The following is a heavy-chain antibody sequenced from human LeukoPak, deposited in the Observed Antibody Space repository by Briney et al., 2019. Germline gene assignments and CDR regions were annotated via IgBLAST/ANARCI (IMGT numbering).Heavy chain of an antibody. CDR3: AKGDSSGYLVDY. D-gene: IGHD3-22*01. Sequence: GGSLRLSCAASGFTFDDYAMYWVRQAPGKGLEWVSGISWNSGSIGYADSVKGRFTISRDNAKNSLYLQMNSLRAEDTALYYCAKGDSSGYLVDYWGQGTLVTVSS. CDR2: ISWNSGSI. V-gene: IGHV3-9*01. J-gene: IGHJ4*02. CDR1: GFTFDDYA.